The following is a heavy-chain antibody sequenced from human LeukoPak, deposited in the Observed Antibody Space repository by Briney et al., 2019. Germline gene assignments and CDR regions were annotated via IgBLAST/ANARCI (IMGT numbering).Heavy chain of an antibody. V-gene: IGHV3-74*01. CDR1: GFIFTNYY. J-gene: IGHJ4*02. D-gene: IGHD1-26*01. CDR3: ARDSYSGSYSYFDY. Sequence: GGSLRLSCAVSGFIFTNYYMSWVRQAPGKGLEWVSRINSDGSSTSYADSVKGRFTISRDNAKNSLYLQMNSLRAEDTALYYCARDSYSGSYSYFDYWGQGTLVTVSS. CDR2: INSDGSST.